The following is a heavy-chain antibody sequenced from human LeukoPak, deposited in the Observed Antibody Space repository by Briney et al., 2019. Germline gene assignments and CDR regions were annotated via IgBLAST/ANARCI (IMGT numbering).Heavy chain of an antibody. Sequence: GASVKVSCKASGGTFSSYAISWVRQAPGQGLEWMGGIIPIFGTANYAQKFQGRVTITADKSTSTAYMELSSLRSEDTAVYYCASGDIVATRAATYAFDIWGQGTMVTVSS. CDR1: GGTFSSYA. CDR3: ASGDIVATRAATYAFDI. V-gene: IGHV1-69*06. CDR2: IIPIFGTA. D-gene: IGHD5-12*01. J-gene: IGHJ3*02.